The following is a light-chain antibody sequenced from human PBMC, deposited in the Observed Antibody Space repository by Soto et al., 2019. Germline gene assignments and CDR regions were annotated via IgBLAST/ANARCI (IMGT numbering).Light chain of an antibody. J-gene: IGKJ3*01. V-gene: IGKV3-11*01. CDR3: QQRSNWPPFT. CDR1: QSVSSY. Sequence: EIVLTQSPATLSLSPGERATLSCRASQSVSSYLAWHQQKPGQAPRLLIYDASNRATGIPARFSGSGSGTDFTLTISSLEPEDFAVYYCQQRSNWPPFTFGPGTKVDIK. CDR2: DAS.